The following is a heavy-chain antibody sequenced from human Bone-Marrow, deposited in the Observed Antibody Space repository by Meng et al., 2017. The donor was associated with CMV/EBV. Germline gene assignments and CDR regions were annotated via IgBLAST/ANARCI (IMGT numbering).Heavy chain of an antibody. CDR2: CGRAGGT. Sequence: GFTFSSYGMSWVRQAPGKGLEWVSTCGRAGGTYYADYVKGRFTISRDNSKNTLHLQMNSLRAEDTAVYYCAKVGTPNWRSGSYYFDYWGQGTLVTVSS. CDR1: GFTFSSYG. CDR3: AKVGTPNWRSGSYYFDY. J-gene: IGHJ4*02. V-gene: IGHV3-23*01. D-gene: IGHD7-27*01.